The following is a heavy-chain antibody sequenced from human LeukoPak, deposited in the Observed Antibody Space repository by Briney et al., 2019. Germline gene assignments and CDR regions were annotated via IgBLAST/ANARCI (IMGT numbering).Heavy chain of an antibody. D-gene: IGHD6-19*01. CDR3: AREGEWLVPYDY. V-gene: IGHV3-20*04. CDR1: GFTFSSYW. J-gene: IGHJ4*02. CDR2: INWNGGST. Sequence: PGGSLRLSCAASGFTFSSYWMHWVRQAPGKGLEWVSGINWNGGSTVYADSVKGRFTISRDNAKNSLYLQMNSLRAEDTALYYCAREGEWLVPYDYWGQGTLVTVSS.